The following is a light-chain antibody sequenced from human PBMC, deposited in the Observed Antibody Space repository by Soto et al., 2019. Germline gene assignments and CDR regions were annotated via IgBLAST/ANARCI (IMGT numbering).Light chain of an antibody. CDR3: QQSYSTPLYT. J-gene: IGKJ2*01. V-gene: IGKV1-39*01. CDR2: AAS. CDR1: QSISSY. Sequence: DIQMTQSPSSLSASVGDRVTITCRASQSISSYLNWYQQKPGKAPKLLIYAASILQSGVPSRFSGSGSWTDFTLTITSLQPEDFATYYCQQSYSTPLYTFGQGTKLEIK.